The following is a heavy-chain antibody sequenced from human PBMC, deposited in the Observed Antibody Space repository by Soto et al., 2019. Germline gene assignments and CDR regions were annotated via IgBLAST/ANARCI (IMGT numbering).Heavy chain of an antibody. CDR1: GFTFSSYA. D-gene: IGHD3-16*01. CDR2: ISRNGGST. J-gene: IGHJ4*02. Sequence: EVRLVESGGGLVQPGGSLRLSCAASGFTFSSYAMHWVRQAPGKGLEYVSTISRNGGSTYYANSVKGRFTISRDNSKNTLYLQMGSLRSEDMAVYYCAREGGSYYFDYWGQGTLVTVSS. V-gene: IGHV3-64*01. CDR3: AREGGSYYFDY.